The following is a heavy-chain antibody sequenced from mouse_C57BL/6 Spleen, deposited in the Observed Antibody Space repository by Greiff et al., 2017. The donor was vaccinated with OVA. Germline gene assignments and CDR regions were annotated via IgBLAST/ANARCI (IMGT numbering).Heavy chain of an antibody. J-gene: IGHJ2*01. CDR2: ISDGGSYT. D-gene: IGHD2-4*01. CDR1: GFTFSSYA. V-gene: IGHV5-4*03. CDR3: ARGERLRNYFDY. Sequence: EVMLVESGGGLVKPGGSLKLSCAASGFTFSSYAMSWVRQTPEKRLEWVATISDGGSYTYYPDNVKGRFTISRDNAKNNLYLQMSHLKSEDTAMYYCARGERLRNYFDYWGQGTTLTVSS.